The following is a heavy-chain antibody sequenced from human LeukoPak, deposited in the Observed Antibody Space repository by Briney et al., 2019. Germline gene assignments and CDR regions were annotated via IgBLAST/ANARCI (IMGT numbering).Heavy chain of an antibody. CDR3: ARGYCSSTSCYTWDWFDP. CDR1: GGSISSSSYY. D-gene: IGHD2-2*02. Sequence: SETLSLTCTVSGGSISSSSYYWGWIRQPPGKGLEWIGSIYYSGSTYYNPSLKSRVTISVDTSKNQFSLKLSSVTAADTAVYYCARGYCSSTSCYTWDWFDPWGQGTLVTVSS. CDR2: IYYSGST. J-gene: IGHJ5*02. V-gene: IGHV4-39*07.